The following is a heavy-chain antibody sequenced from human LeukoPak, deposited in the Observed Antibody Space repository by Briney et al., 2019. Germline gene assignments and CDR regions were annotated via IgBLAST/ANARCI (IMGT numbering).Heavy chain of an antibody. Sequence: GGSLRLSCAASGVTVSSNYMSWVRQAPGRGLEWVASIKQDGTEKYYVDSVKGRFTVSRDNAENSLYLQMNSLRAEDTAVYYCARLTSGVTTFVYWGQGTLVTVSS. J-gene: IGHJ4*02. CDR2: IKQDGTEK. V-gene: IGHV3-7*01. CDR1: GVTVSSNY. D-gene: IGHD1-1*01. CDR3: ARLTSGVTTFVY.